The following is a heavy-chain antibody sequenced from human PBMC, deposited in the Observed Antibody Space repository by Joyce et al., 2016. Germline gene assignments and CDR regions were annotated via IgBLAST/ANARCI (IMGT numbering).Heavy chain of an antibody. V-gene: IGHV4-61*01. J-gene: IGHJ6*02. CDR3: ATSLPSRVGGFQFFGLDV. CDR2: IYNSETT. CDR1: GDSFSDTSYY. Sequence: HLQESGPGLVKPSETLSLTCTISGDSFSDTSYYWSWIRQPQGKGLEWLGFIYNSETTHYNPALGGRLSISAGAAKKQFSLRLTSVTSADMAVYYCATSLPSRVGGFQFFGLDVWGQGTTVIVS. D-gene: IGHD3-10*01.